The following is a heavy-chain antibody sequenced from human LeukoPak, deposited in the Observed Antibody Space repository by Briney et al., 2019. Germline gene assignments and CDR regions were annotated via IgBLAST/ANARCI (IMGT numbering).Heavy chain of an antibody. J-gene: IGHJ6*02. CDR3: ARGNYYNMDV. V-gene: IGHV3-74*01. CDR1: AFTFNTFW. CDR2: INGGGSSA. Sequence: GGSLRLSCAASAFTFNTFWMHWVRQAPGKGLVWVSRINGGGSSADYADSVKGRFTISRDNAKNTLYLQMNSLRAEDTAVYYCARGNYYNMDVWSQGTTVTVSS.